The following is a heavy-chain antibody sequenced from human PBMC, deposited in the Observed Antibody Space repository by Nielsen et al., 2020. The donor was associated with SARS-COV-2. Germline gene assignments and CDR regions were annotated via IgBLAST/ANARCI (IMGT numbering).Heavy chain of an antibody. D-gene: IGHD3-16*02. J-gene: IGHJ4*02. Sequence: GESLKISCAASGFTFSSYAMSWVRQAPGKGLEWVSAISGSGGSTYYADSVKGRFTISRDNSKNTLYLQMNSLRAEDTAVYYCARDYLGLGELSLTLDYWGQGTLVTVSS. V-gene: IGHV3-23*01. CDR1: GFTFSSYA. CDR3: ARDYLGLGELSLTLDY. CDR2: ISGSGGST.